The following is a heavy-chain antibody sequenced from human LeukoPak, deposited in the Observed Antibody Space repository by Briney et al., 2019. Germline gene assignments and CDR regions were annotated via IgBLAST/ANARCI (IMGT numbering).Heavy chain of an antibody. CDR2: INHSGST. Sequence: PSETLSLTCAVYDGSFSGYYWSWIRQPPGKGLEWIGEINHSGSTNYNPSLKGRVTISVDTSKNQFSLKLSSVTAADTAVYYRARLRRGIVVVPAVKRGFDYWGQGTLVTVSS. CDR1: DGSFSGYY. D-gene: IGHD2-2*01. J-gene: IGHJ4*02. CDR3: ARLRRGIVVVPAVKRGFDY. V-gene: IGHV4-34*01.